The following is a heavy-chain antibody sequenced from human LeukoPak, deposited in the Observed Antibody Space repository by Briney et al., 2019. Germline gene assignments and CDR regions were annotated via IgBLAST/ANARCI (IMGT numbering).Heavy chain of an antibody. D-gene: IGHD1-26*01. CDR1: GGSISSSSYY. J-gene: IGHJ4*02. CDR2: IYYSGST. Sequence: PSETLSLTCTVSGGSISSSSYYWGWIRQPPGKGLEWIGSIYYSGSTYYNPSLKSRATISVDTSKDHFFLKLSSVTAADTAVNYCAGGAAEPGLIDYWGQGTLVTVSS. V-gene: IGHV4-39*07. CDR3: AGGAAEPGLIDY.